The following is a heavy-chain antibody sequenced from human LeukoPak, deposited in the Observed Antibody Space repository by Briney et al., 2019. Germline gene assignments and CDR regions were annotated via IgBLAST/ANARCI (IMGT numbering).Heavy chain of an antibody. Sequence: PSETLSLTCTVSGGSISSYYWSWIRQPPGKGLEWIGYIYYSGNTNYNPSLKSRVTISLDTSKSQFSLELSSVTAADTAVHYCARVRYSRGSGYYYYYGMDVWGQGTTVTVSS. CDR1: GGSISSYY. J-gene: IGHJ6*02. V-gene: IGHV4-59*12. CDR2: IYYSGNT. CDR3: ARVRYSRGSGYYYYYGMDV. D-gene: IGHD3-9*01.